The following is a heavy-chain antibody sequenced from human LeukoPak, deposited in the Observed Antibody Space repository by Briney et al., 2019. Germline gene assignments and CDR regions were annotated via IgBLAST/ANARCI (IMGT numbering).Heavy chain of an antibody. J-gene: IGHJ4*02. CDR3: ARRYYTNGVYYYDY. V-gene: IGHV4-59*08. Sequence: SETLSLTCTVSGAPISSYYWSWIRQPPGKGLEWIGYIYYRGYTNYNPSLKSRVTISVDTSKNQFSLKLSSVTAADTAVYYCARRYYTNGVYYYDYWGQGTLVTVSS. D-gene: IGHD2-8*01. CDR2: IYYRGYT. CDR1: GAPISSYY.